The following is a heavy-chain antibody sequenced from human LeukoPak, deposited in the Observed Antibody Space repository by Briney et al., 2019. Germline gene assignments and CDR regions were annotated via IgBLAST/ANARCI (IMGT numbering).Heavy chain of an antibody. J-gene: IGHJ5*02. D-gene: IGHD2-15*01. CDR1: GFTVSSNY. V-gene: IGHV3-53*01. CDR2: IYSGGST. CDR3: ARELGLHNGFDP. Sequence: GGSLRLSCAASGFTVSSNYMSWVRQAPGKGLEWVSVIYSGGSTYYADSVKGRFTISRDNYKNTMYLQMNSLRAEDTAVYYCARELGLHNGFDPWGQGPLVTVSS.